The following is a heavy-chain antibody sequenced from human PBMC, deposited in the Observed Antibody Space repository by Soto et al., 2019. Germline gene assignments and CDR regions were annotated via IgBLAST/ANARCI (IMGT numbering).Heavy chain of an antibody. CDR2: ISSSGSTI. D-gene: IGHD2-15*01. CDR1: GFTFSDYY. CDR3: AKVPRGPFAEYFQH. V-gene: IGHV3-11*01. Sequence: PGGSLRLSCAASGFTFSDYYMSWIRQAPGKGLEWVSYISSSGSTIYYADSVKGRFTISRDNAKNTLYLQMNSLRAEDTAVYYCAKVPRGPFAEYFQHWGQGTLVTVSS. J-gene: IGHJ1*01.